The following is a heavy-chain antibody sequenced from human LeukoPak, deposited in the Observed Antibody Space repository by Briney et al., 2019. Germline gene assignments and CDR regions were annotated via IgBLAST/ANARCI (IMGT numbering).Heavy chain of an antibody. J-gene: IGHJ4*02. Sequence: GGSLRLSCAASGFTFSNYAMGWVRQAPGKGPEWVSSIRYNIENTHYADAVQGRFTIFRDNSKNTLYLQMNSLRAEDTARYYCAKASTRDTGYYFDSWGQGTLVSVSS. V-gene: IGHV3-23*01. CDR1: GFTFSNYA. CDR2: IRYNIENT. D-gene: IGHD3-9*01. CDR3: AKASTRDTGYYFDS.